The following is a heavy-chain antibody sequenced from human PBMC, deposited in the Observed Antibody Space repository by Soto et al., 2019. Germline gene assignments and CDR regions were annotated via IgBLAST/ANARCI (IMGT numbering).Heavy chain of an antibody. CDR2: IFYSGSI. CDR3: ARIERYCSGGGCYQDAFDI. Sequence: QLQLQESGPGLVKPSETLSLTCTVSGGSISSSTYYWGWIRQPPGKGLEWIGSIFYSGSIYYNPSLKSRVTKSVDTSKNQFSLKLSSVTAADTAVYYCARIERYCSGGGCYQDAFDIWGQGTMVTVSS. J-gene: IGHJ3*02. CDR1: GGSISSSTYY. D-gene: IGHD2-15*01. V-gene: IGHV4-39*01.